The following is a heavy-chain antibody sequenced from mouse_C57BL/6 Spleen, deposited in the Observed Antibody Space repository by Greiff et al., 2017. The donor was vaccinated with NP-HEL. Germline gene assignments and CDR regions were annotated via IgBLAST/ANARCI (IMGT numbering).Heavy chain of an antibody. CDR2: IYPGDGDT. D-gene: IGHD2-3*01. J-gene: IGHJ2*01. CDR1: GYAFSSYW. Sequence: VQLQQSGAELVKPGASVKISCKASGYAFSSYWMNWVKQRPGKGLEWIGQIYPGDGDTNYNGKFKGKATLTADKSSSTAYMQLSSLTSEDSAVYFCARSAMDGSYYFDYWGQGTTPTVSS. CDR3: ARSAMDGSYYFDY. V-gene: IGHV1-80*01.